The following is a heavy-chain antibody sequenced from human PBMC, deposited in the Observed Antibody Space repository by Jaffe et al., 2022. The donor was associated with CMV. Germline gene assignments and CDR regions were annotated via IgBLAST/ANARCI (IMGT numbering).Heavy chain of an antibody. CDR3: VRVPYYETSGYADY. CDR2: INIDGSST. D-gene: IGHD3-22*01. J-gene: IGHJ4*02. Sequence: EVQLVESGGGLVQPGGSLRLSCAASGFTFSNYWMHWVRQAPGKGLVWVSRINIDGSSTSYGDSVKGRFTISRDNAKNTQYLQMNSLRAEDTAVYYCVRVPYYETSGYADYWGQGTLVTVSS. CDR1: GFTFSNYW. V-gene: IGHV3-74*01.